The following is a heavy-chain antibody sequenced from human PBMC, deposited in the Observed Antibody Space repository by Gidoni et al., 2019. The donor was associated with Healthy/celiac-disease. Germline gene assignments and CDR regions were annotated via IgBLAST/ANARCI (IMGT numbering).Heavy chain of an antibody. V-gene: IGHV3-30*04. CDR1: GFIFSSYA. D-gene: IGHD4-17*01. CDR3: ARDQTYYGDYVWSLGDYFDY. Sequence: QVQLVESGGGVVKPGGSLRLSCAASGFIFSSYAMHWVRQAPGKGLEGVEVISYDGSNKYYADYVKGRFTISRENSKTTMYLQMNSLRAEDTAVYYCARDQTYYGDYVWSLGDYFDYWGQGTLVTVSS. J-gene: IGHJ4*02. CDR2: ISYDGSNK.